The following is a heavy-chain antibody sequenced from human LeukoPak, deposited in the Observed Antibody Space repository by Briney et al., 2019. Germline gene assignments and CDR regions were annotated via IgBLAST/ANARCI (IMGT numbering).Heavy chain of an antibody. D-gene: IGHD6-19*01. Sequence: GRSLRLSCTASGFTFGDYAMSWFRQAPGKGLEWVGFIRSKAYGGTTEYAASVKGRFTISRDDSKSIAYLQMNSLRAEDTAVYYCARDIEPYSSGWYLYWGQGTLVTVSS. V-gene: IGHV3-49*03. CDR1: GFTFGDYA. CDR3: ARDIEPYSSGWYLY. CDR2: IRSKAYGGTT. J-gene: IGHJ4*02.